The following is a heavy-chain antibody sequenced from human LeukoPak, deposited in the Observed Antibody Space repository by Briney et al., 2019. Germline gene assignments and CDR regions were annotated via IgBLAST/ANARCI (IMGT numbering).Heavy chain of an antibody. J-gene: IGHJ4*02. CDR1: GFSFTNFW. Sequence: GGSLRLSXAVSGFSFTNFWMSWVRQTPGRGLEWVANIHPEGNEKYHVESVQGRFTISRDNTKNLLFLQMNGLRVEDTAVYYCARGDAFSGDHWGQGTLVTVSS. V-gene: IGHV3-7*04. CDR2: IHPEGNEK. CDR3: ARGDAFSGDH.